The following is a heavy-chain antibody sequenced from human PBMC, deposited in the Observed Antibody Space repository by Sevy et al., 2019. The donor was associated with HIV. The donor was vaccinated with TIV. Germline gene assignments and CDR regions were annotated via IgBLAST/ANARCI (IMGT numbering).Heavy chain of an antibody. CDR2: ISGSGGST. J-gene: IGHJ5*02. CDR3: AKLERPNITRIVVVRPYPEVAVRNWFDP. V-gene: IGHV3-23*01. D-gene: IGHD3-22*01. Sequence: GGSLRLSCAASGFTFSSYAMSWVRQASGKGLEWVSAISGSGGSTYYADSVKGRFTISRDNSKNTLYLQMNSLRAEDTAVYYCAKLERPNITRIVVVRPYPEVAVRNWFDPWGQGTLFTVSS. CDR1: GFTFSSYA.